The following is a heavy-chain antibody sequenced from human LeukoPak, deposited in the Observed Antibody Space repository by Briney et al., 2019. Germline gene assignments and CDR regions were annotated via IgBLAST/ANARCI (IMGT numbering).Heavy chain of an antibody. CDR1: EYTLTELS. CDR3: ATELEVGANNPWVPFYY. Sequence: ASVKVSCKISEYTLTELSMHWVRQAPGKGLEWMGGFDPEDGETIYTQKFQGRVTMTEDTSTDTAYMELSSLRSEDTAVYYCATELEVGANNPWVPFYYWGQGTLVTVSS. V-gene: IGHV1-24*01. CDR2: FDPEDGET. D-gene: IGHD1-26*01. J-gene: IGHJ4*02.